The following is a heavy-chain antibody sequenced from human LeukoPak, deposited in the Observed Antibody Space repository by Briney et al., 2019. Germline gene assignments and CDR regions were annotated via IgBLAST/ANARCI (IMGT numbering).Heavy chain of an antibody. J-gene: IGHJ4*02. CDR2: IKQDGSEK. CDR3: ARGDRDYYDSSGYYTPNDY. Sequence: FSSYWMSWVRQAPGKGLEWVAXIKQDGSEKYYVDSVRGRFTISRDNAKNSLYLQMNSLRAEDTAVYYCARGDRDYYDSSGYYTPNDYWGQGTLVTVST. V-gene: IGHV3-7*01. CDR1: FSSYW. D-gene: IGHD3-22*01.